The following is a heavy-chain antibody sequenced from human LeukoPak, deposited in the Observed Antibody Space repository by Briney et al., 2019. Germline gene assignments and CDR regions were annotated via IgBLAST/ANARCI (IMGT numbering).Heavy chain of an antibody. V-gene: IGHV1-69*04. J-gene: IGHJ6*02. CDR1: GGTFSSYA. CDR2: IIPILDIT. D-gene: IGHD3-16*01. Sequence: SVKVSCKASGGTFSSYAISWVRQAPGQGLEWMGRIIPILDITIYAQKFQGRVTITADKSTSTAYIELSSLSSEDTAVYYCARDQGLIDPPPYGLDVWGQGTTVTVSS. CDR3: ARDQGLIDPPPYGLDV.